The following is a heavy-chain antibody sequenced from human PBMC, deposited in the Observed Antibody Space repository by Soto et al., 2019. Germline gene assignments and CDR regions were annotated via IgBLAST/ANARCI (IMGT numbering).Heavy chain of an antibody. CDR1: GFTFSSYG. CDR3: AKGSVAAFDY. CDR2: ISYDGSNK. D-gene: IGHD6-19*01. Sequence: QVQLVDSGGGVVQTGRSLRLSCAASGFTFSSYGMHWVRQAPGKGLEWVAVISYDGSNKYYADSVKGRFTISRDNSKNTLYLQMNSLRAEDTAVYYCAKGSVAAFDYWGQGTLVTVSS. V-gene: IGHV3-30*18. J-gene: IGHJ4*02.